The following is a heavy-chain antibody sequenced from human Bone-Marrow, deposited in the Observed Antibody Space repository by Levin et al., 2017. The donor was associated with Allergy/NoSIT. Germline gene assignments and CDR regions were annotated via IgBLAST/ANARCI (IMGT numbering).Heavy chain of an antibody. CDR1: GGSVSSGSYY. CDR3: ARDKPYYYYYGMDV. Sequence: TASETLSLTCTVSGGSVSSGSYYWSWIRQPPGKGLEWIGYIYYSGSTNYNPSLKSRVTISVDTSKNQFSLKLSSVTAADTAVYYCARDKPYYYYYGMDVWGQGTTVTVSS. V-gene: IGHV4-61*01. CDR2: IYYSGST. J-gene: IGHJ6*02.